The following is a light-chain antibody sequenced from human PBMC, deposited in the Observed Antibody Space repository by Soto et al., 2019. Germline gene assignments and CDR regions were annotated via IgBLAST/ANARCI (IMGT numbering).Light chain of an antibody. CDR3: QQYGSSPTWT. CDR1: QSISSY. V-gene: IGKV1-39*01. CDR2: AAS. J-gene: IGKJ1*01. Sequence: DIQMTQSPSSLSASVGDRVTITCRASQSISSYLNWYQQKPGKAPKLLIYAASSLQSGVPSRFSGSGSGTDFTLTISSLQPEDFATYSCQQYGSSPTWTFGQGTKVDIK.